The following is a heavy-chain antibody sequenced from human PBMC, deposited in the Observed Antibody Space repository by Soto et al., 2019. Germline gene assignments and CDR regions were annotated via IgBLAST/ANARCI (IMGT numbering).Heavy chain of an antibody. CDR2: IYYSGST. J-gene: IGHJ4*02. D-gene: IGHD6-6*01. Sequence: ASETLSLTCTVSGGSVSSGSYYWSWIRQPPGKGLEWIGYIYYSGSTNYNPSLKSRVTISVDTSKNQFSLKLSSVTAADTAVYYCARVKIAARKGPFDYWGQGTLVTVSS. CDR3: ARVKIAARKGPFDY. CDR1: GGSVSSGSYY. V-gene: IGHV4-61*01.